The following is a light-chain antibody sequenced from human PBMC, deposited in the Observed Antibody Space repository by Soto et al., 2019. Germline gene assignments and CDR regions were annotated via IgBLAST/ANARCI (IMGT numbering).Light chain of an antibody. CDR3: CSFTATTTGVV. V-gene: IGLV2-23*02. CDR2: EIT. CDR1: SSDIGSYNL. Sequence: QSALTQPASVSGSPGQSITISCTGTSSDIGSYNLVSWYQQHPGKAPKLMIYEITKPPSGVSNRFSGSKSGNTASLTISGLQAEDEADYYCCSFTATTTGVVFGEGTKLTVL. J-gene: IGLJ2*01.